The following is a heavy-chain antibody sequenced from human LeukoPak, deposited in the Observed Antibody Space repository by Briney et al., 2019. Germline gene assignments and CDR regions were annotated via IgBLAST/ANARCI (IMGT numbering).Heavy chain of an antibody. CDR3: ARGPIHRLYGSGSLDY. CDR1: GGSISSSSYY. D-gene: IGHD3-10*01. J-gene: IGHJ4*02. CDR2: IYYSGST. Sequence: PSETLSLTCTVSGGSISSSSYYWGWIRQPPGKGLEWIGSIYYSGSTYYNPSLKSRVTISVDTSKNQFSLKLSSVTAADTAVYYCARGPIHRLYGSGSLDYWGQGTLVTVSS. V-gene: IGHV4-39*07.